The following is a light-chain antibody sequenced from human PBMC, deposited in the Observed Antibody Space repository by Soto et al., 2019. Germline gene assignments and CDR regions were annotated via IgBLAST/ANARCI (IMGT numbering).Light chain of an antibody. V-gene: IGKV3-20*01. CDR2: GAS. CDR3: QQYGSSPPVWT. J-gene: IGKJ1*01. Sequence: EIVLTQSPGTLSLSPGERATLSCRASQSVSSSYLAWYQQKPGQAPRLLIYGASSRATGIPDRFSGSGSGTDFTLTISRLEPEDFAVYYCQQYGSSPPVWTFGQGTKVEI. CDR1: QSVSSSY.